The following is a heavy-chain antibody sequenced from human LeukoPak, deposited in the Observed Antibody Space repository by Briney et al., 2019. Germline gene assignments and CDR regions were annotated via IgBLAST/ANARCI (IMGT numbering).Heavy chain of an antibody. J-gene: IGHJ6*02. V-gene: IGHV1-46*01. CDR1: GYTFTSYY. CDR3: ARGGAGGMDV. CDR2: INPSGGST. Sequence: ASVKVSCKASGYTFTSYYMHWVRQAPGQGLEWMGIINPSGGSTSYAQKFQGRLTITRDTSTSTAYMELSSLRPDDTAVYYCARGGAGGMDVWGQGTTVTVSS.